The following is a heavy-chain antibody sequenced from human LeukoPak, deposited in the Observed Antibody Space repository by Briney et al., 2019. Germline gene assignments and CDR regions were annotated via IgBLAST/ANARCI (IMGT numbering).Heavy chain of an antibody. CDR2: ISGSDGTT. Sequence: ETLSLTCAVYGGSFSGYYWSWVRQAPGKGLEWVSVISGSDGTTYYADSVKGRFTISRDNSKNTLSLQMNSLRAEDTAVYYRATTNYADYTFEYWGQGTLVTVSS. V-gene: IGHV3-23*01. J-gene: IGHJ4*02. D-gene: IGHD4-17*01. CDR1: GGSFSGYY. CDR3: ATTNYADYTFEY.